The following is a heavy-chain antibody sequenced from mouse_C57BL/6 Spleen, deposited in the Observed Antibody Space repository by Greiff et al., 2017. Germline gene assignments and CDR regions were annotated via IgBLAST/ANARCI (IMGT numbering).Heavy chain of an antibody. CDR1: GYSITSDY. V-gene: IGHV3-8*01. J-gene: IGHJ2*01. CDR3: ARSGGNGDFDD. CDR2: ISYSGST. D-gene: IGHD2-1*01. Sequence: EVQLQQSGPGLAKPSQTLSLTCSVTGYSITSDYWNWIRKFPGHKLEYMGYISYSGSTYYNPSLKSRISITRDTSTNQYYLRVNSVTTEDTATDYGARSGGNGDFDDWGKGTTVTVSS.